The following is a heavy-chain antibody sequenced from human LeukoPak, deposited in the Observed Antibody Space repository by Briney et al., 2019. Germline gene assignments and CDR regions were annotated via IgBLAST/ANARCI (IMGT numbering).Heavy chain of an antibody. CDR1: GFTFSSYR. CDR3: AGAREE. Sequence: PGGSLRLSCAASGFTFSSYRMNWVRQAPGKGLEWVSVIYSGGSTYYADSVKGRFTISRDNSKNTLYLQMNSLRAEDTAVYYCAGAREEWGQGTLVTASS. CDR2: IYSGGST. V-gene: IGHV3-66*01. J-gene: IGHJ4*02.